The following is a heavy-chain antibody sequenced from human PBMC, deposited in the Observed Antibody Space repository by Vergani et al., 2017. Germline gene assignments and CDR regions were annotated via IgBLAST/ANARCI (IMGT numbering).Heavy chain of an antibody. CDR1: GFTFSSYA. Sequence: VQLVESGGGVVKPGRSLRLSCAASGFTFSSYAMHWVRQAPGKGLEWVAVISYDGSNKYYADSVKGRFTISRDNSKNTLYLQMNSLRAEDTAVYYCASRYSQRGLDYYHYGMDVWGQGTTVTVSS. V-gene: IGHV3-30-3*01. J-gene: IGHJ6*02. CDR2: ISYDGSNK. D-gene: IGHD1-26*01. CDR3: ASRYSQRGLDYYHYGMDV.